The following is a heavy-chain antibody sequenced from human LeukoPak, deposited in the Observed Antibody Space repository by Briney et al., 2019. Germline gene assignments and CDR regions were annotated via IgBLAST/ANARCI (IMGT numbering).Heavy chain of an antibody. CDR3: ARRYCSSTSCPLDY. CDR1: GFTFTTYE. V-gene: IGHV3-48*03. D-gene: IGHD2-2*01. J-gene: IGHJ4*02. CDR2: ISGSGGAI. Sequence: GGSLRLSCATSGFTFTTYEMNWVRQAPGKGLEWVSHISGSGGAIYYADSVKGRFTISRDNAKNSLYLQMSSLRVEDTAVYYCARRYCSSTSCPLDYWGQGTLVTVSS.